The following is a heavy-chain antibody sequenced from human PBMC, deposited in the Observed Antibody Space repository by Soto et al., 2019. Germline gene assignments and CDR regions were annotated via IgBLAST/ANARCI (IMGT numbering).Heavy chain of an antibody. Sequence: QLQLQESGSGLVKPSQTLSLTCAVSGGSISSGGYSWSWIRQPPGKGLEWIGYIYHSGSTYYNPSLKSRVTRXVXRXXNQFSLKLSSVTAADTAVYYCASSHAGAHITAAVHWGQGTLVTVSS. CDR1: GGSISSGGYS. CDR2: IYHSGST. D-gene: IGHD6-13*01. V-gene: IGHV4-30-2*01. CDR3: ASSHAGAHITAAVH. J-gene: IGHJ4*02.